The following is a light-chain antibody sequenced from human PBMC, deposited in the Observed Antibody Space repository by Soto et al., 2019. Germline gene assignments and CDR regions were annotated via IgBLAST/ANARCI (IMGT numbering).Light chain of an antibody. CDR3: QQFGSSLYT. J-gene: IGKJ2*01. Sequence: EIVLTQSPGTLSLSPGERATLSCRASQSVSSSYLAWYQQKPGQAPRPLIYGASSRATGIPDRFSGSGSGTDFTLTISRLEPEDFAVYYCQQFGSSLYTVGQGTKLEIK. V-gene: IGKV3-20*01. CDR2: GAS. CDR1: QSVSSSY.